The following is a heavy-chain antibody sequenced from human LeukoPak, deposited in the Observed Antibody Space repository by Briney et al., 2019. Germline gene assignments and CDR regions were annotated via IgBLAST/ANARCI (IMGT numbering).Heavy chain of an antibody. CDR2: IYYSGST. CDR1: GGSISSSSYY. V-gene: IGHV4-39*01. J-gene: IGHJ4*02. D-gene: IGHD3-22*01. CDR3: ARPYYDSSGYYYPYYFDY. Sequence: SETLSLTCTVSGGSISSSSYYWGWIRQPPGTGLEWIGSIYYSGSTYYNPSLKSRVTISVDTSKNQFSLKLSSVTAADTAVYYCARPYYDSSGYYYPYYFDYWGQGTLVTASS.